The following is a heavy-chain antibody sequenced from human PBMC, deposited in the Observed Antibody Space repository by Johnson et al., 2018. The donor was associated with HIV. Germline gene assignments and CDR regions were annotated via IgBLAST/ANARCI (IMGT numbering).Heavy chain of an antibody. J-gene: IGHJ3*01. CDR1: GFSVSSNY. D-gene: IGHD3-22*01. CDR2: ISGSGDSTI. Sequence: QVQLVESGGGLIQPGGSLRLSCAASGFSVSSNYMGWVRLAPGKGLEWVSGISGSGDSTIYYADSVKGRFTISRDNAKNSLYLHMNSLRAEDTAVYYCARDINDYDSSGYLIGSDAFDLWGQGTMVTVSS. V-gene: IGHV3-11*04. CDR3: ARDINDYDSSGYLIGSDAFDL.